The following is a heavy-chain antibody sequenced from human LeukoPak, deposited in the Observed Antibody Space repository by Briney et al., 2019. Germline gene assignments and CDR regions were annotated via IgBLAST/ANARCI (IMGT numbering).Heavy chain of an antibody. CDR3: ARDRSGHIYGRFDS. CDR2: VYHRWTS. D-gene: IGHD5-18*01. CDR1: VGFIKPYY. V-gene: IGHV4-59*01. Sequence: SESLSLTCIVSVGFIKPYYWSWIRQPPGKGREGMASVYHRWTSNYNPSHGSRVTISVDTSKNQFALRVNSVTAADTALYYCARDRSGHIYGRFDSWGQGALVTVSS. J-gene: IGHJ4*02.